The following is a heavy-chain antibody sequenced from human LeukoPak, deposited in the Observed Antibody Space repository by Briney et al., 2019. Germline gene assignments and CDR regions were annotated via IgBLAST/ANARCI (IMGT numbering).Heavy chain of an antibody. CDR3: ARQTTVTRGGAFDI. Sequence: ASVKVSCKASGCTFTGYYMHWVRQAPGQGLEWMGWINPNSGGTNYAQKFQGRVIMTRDTSISTAYMELSRLRSDDTAVYYCARQTTVTRGGAFDIWGQGTMVTVSS. J-gene: IGHJ3*02. CDR1: GCTFTGYY. V-gene: IGHV1-2*02. D-gene: IGHD4-17*01. CDR2: INPNSGGT.